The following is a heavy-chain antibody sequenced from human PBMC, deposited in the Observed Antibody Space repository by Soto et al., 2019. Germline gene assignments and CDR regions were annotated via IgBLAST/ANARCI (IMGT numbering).Heavy chain of an antibody. CDR3: ARLGGLRFLEWLSSNWFDP. D-gene: IGHD3-3*01. CDR1: GYSFTSYW. J-gene: IGHJ5*02. Sequence: GESLKISCKGSGYSFTSYWIGWVRQMPGKGLEWMGIIYPGDSDTRYSPSFQGQVTISADKSISTAYLQWSSLKASDTAMYYCARLGGLRFLEWLSSNWFDPWGQGTLVTVSS. CDR2: IYPGDSDT. V-gene: IGHV5-51*01.